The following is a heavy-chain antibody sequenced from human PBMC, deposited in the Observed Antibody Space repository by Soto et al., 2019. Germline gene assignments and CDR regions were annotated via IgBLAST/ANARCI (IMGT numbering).Heavy chain of an antibody. CDR2: INHSGST. CDR3: ASGHDAYKVRY. Sequence: SETLSLTCAVYGGSFSGYYWTWIRQPPGTGLEWIGEINHSGSTNYNPSLKSRVTISVDTSKNQFSLKLTSVTAADTAVYFCASGHDAYKVRYWGQGTLVTVSS. D-gene: IGHD1-1*01. J-gene: IGHJ4*02. V-gene: IGHV4-34*01. CDR1: GGSFSGYY.